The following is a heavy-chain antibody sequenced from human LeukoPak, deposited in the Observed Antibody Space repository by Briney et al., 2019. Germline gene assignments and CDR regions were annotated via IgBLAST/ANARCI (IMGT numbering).Heavy chain of an antibody. CDR1: GYSFTSYW. J-gene: IGHJ4*02. CDR2: IYPGDSDT. CDR3: ARLSARVGGYFDY. Sequence: GESLKISCRASGYSFTSYWIAWVRQMPGKGLEWMGIIYPGDSDTTYSPSFQGQVTISADKSISTAYLQWSSLKASDTAMYYCARLSARVGGYFDYWGQGTLVTVSS. V-gene: IGHV5-51*01. D-gene: IGHD1-26*01.